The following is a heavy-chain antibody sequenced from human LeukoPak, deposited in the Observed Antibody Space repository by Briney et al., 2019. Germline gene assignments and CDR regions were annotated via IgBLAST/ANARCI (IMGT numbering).Heavy chain of an antibody. J-gene: IGHJ4*02. V-gene: IGHV3-23*01. CDR1: GFTFKNFA. CDR3: AKSDCGSDGCKLYNY. D-gene: IGHD2-21*01. Sequence: PGGSLRLSCAASGFTFKNFAMAWVRQAPGQRLEWVASITDTGDATGYTESVKGRFTISRDNSQGAVWLQMNSLRAEDTAIYYCAKSDCGSDGCKLYNYWAQGTQVTVSS. CDR2: ITDTGDAT.